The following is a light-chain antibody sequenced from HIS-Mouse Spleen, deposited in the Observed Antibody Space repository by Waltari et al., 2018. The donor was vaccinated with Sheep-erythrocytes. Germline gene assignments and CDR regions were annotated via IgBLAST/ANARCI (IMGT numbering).Light chain of an antibody. Sequence: SYVLTQPPSVSVAPGQTARLTCGGNNIGSKSGHWYQQKPGQAPVLVVYDDSDPPSGIPERFSGSNSGNTATLTISRVEAGDEADYYCQVWDSSSDHVVFGGGTKLTVL. J-gene: IGLJ2*01. V-gene: IGLV3-21*02. CDR3: QVWDSSSDHVV. CDR2: DDS. CDR1: NIGSKS.